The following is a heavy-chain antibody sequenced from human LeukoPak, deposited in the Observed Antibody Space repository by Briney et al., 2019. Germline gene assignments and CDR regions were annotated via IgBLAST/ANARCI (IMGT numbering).Heavy chain of an antibody. D-gene: IGHD2-21*02. CDR2: INLHSGGT. CDR3: ARGSAPDFYDY. CDR1: GYTFTGHY. J-gene: IGHJ4*02. V-gene: IGHV1-2*02. Sequence: ASVKVSCKASGYTFTGHYMHWVRQAPGQGLEWMGWINLHSGGTNYAQNFQGRVIMTGDTSISTAYMELSRLRSDDTAVYYCARGSAPDFYDYASQGTLLNV.